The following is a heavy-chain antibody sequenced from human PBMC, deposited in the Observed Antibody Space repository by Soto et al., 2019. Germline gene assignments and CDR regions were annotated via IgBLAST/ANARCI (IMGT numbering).Heavy chain of an antibody. CDR3: ARARLSNGDPNIYFFYGLDV. J-gene: IGHJ6*02. D-gene: IGHD6-6*01. CDR2: IIPLFHKT. CDR1: GDMFRNSA. Sequence: QVQLVQSGAEARRPGSSVQVSCKASGDMFRNSAFTWVRQAPGQGLDWMGVIIPLFHKTSVAQKFQGRLTFTADASTRDVYMEVSSLTSEDTAVYYCARARLSNGDPNIYFFYGLDVWGQGTTVTVSS. V-gene: IGHV1-69*01.